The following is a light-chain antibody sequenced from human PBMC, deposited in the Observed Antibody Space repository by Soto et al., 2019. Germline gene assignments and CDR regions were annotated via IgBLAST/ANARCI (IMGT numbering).Light chain of an antibody. CDR2: DVS. CDR1: NSDVGGYNS. CDR3: SSYTNSFTYV. J-gene: IGLJ1*01. V-gene: IGLV2-14*03. Sequence: QSVLTQPASVSGSPGQSITISCTGTNSDVGGYNSVSWYQQHPGKAPKLLIYDVSSRPSGLSNRFSASKSGNTASLIISGLQAEDAADYYCSSYTNSFTYVFGSGTKLTVL.